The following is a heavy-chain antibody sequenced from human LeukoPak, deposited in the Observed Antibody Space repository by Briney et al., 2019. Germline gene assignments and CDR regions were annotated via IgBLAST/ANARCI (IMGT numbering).Heavy chain of an antibody. V-gene: IGHV1-46*01. J-gene: IGHJ4*02. CDR3: ARSYSSGRYGPDY. CDR1: GGTFSSYA. D-gene: IGHD6-19*01. CDR2: INPSGGST. Sequence: ASVKVSCKASGGTFSSYAISWVRQAPGQGLEWMGIINPSGGSTSYAQKFQGRVTMTRDTSTSTVYMELSSLRSEDTAVYYCARSYSSGRYGPDYWGQGILVTVSS.